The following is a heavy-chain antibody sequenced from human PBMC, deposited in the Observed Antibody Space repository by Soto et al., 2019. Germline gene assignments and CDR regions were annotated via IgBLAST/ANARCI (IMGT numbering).Heavy chain of an antibody. V-gene: IGHV3-48*01. Sequence: GVSLRLSCAASGFTFSSYSMNWFRQAPGKGLEWVSYISSSSSTIYYADSVKGRFTISRDNAKNSLYLQMNSLRAEDTAVYYCAKDPRGWYFSYYYYMDFWGKGTTVTVSS. D-gene: IGHD6-19*01. CDR2: ISSSSSTI. CDR3: AKDPRGWYFSYYYYMDF. CDR1: GFTFSSYS. J-gene: IGHJ6*03.